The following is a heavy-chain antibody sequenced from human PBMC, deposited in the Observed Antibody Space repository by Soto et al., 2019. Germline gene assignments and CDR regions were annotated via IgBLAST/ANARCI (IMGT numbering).Heavy chain of an antibody. CDR1: GYTFTSYG. V-gene: IGHV1-18*01. J-gene: IGHJ6*02. CDR3: ARVGVIYYDILTARGDYYYGIDV. D-gene: IGHD3-9*01. CDR2: ISAYNGNT. Sequence: GASVKVSCKASGYTFTSYGISWVRQAPGQGLEWMGWISAYNGNTNYAQKLQGRVTMTTDTSTSTAYMELRSLRSDDTAVYYCARVGVIYYDILTARGDYYYGIDVSGQGPTVTVYS.